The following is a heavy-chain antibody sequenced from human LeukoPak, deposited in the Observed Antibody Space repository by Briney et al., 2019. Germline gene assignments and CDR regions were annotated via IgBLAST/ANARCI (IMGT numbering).Heavy chain of an antibody. Sequence: ASVKVSCKVSGYTLTELSMHSVRQAPGKGLEWMGGFDPEDGETIYAQKFQGRVTMTEDTSTDTAYMELSSLRSEDTAVYYCAALGYCSSTSCRNWFDPWGQGTLVTVSS. CDR1: GYTLTELS. D-gene: IGHD2-2*01. V-gene: IGHV1-24*01. J-gene: IGHJ5*02. CDR2: FDPEDGET. CDR3: AALGYCSSTSCRNWFDP.